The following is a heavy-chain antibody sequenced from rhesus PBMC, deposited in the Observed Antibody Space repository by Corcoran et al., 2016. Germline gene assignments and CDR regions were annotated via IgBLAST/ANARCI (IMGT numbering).Heavy chain of an antibody. CDR2: VGGSSGSA. Sequence: QVQLQESGPGLVKPSETLSLTCAVSGYSISSGYGWSWIRQPPGKGLEWIGYVGGSSGSANYHPSRKSQVTISKDTSKNQFSRKLSSVTAADTAIYFCAGARTCDYWGPGVLVTVSS. J-gene: IGHJ4*01. V-gene: IGHV4-127*01. D-gene: IGHD1-38*01. CDR1: GYSISSGYG. CDR3: AGARTCDY.